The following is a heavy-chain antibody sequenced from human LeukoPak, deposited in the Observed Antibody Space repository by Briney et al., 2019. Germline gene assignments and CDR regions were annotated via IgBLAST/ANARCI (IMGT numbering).Heavy chain of an antibody. D-gene: IGHD3-22*01. CDR1: GFTFSTYS. CDR2: ISSSSSYI. Sequence: GGSLRLSCAASGFTFSTYSMNWVRQAPGKGLEWVSSISSSSSYIYYADSVKGRFTISRDNAKNSLYLQMNSLRAEGTAVYYCARDELKVKSFDPWGQGTLVTVSS. V-gene: IGHV3-21*01. CDR3: ARDELKVKSFDP. J-gene: IGHJ5*02.